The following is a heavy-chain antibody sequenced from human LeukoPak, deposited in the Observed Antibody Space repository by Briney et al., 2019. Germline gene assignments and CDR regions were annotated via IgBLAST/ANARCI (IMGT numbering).Heavy chain of an antibody. D-gene: IGHD6-19*01. CDR1: GFTFDNYA. CDR2: ISWNSGSI. V-gene: IGHV3-9*01. CDR3: ARDGSSGWYGALDY. Sequence: PGGSLRLSCAASGFTFDNYAMHWVRQAPGKGLEWVSGISWNSGSIGYADSVKGRFTIIRDNAKNSLYLQMNSLRAEDTALYYCARDGSSGWYGALDYWGQGTLVTVSS. J-gene: IGHJ4*02.